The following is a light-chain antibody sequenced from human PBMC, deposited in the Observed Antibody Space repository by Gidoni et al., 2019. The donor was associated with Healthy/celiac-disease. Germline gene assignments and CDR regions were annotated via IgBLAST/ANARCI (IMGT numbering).Light chain of an antibody. J-gene: IGKJ1*01. V-gene: IGKV1-5*03. CDR3: QQYNSYSWT. CDR1: QSISSW. CDR2: KAS. Sequence: DIQMTQSPSTLSASVGDRVTITCRASQSISSWLAWYQRKPGKAPKLLIYKASSLESGVPSRFSGSGSGTEFTLTISSLQPDDFATYYCQQYNSYSWTFDQXTKVEIK.